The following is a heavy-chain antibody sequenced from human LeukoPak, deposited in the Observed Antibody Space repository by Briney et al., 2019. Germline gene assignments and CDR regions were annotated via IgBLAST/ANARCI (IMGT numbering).Heavy chain of an antibody. CDR1: GYTFTSYY. V-gene: IGHV1-2*02. D-gene: IGHD3-10*01. CDR3: ARNTMVRGVADY. Sequence: RASVKVSCKASGYTFTSYYMHWVRQAPGQGLEWMGWINPNSGGTNYAQKFQGRVTMTRDTSISTAYMELSRLRSDDTAVYYCARNTMVRGVADYWGQGTLVTVSS. J-gene: IGHJ4*02. CDR2: INPNSGGT.